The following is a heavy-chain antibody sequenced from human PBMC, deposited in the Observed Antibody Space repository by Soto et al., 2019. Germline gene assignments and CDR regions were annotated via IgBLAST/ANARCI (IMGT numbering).Heavy chain of an antibody. D-gene: IGHD3-3*01. V-gene: IGHV4-34*01. J-gene: IGHJ4*02. CDR1: GGSFSGYY. Sequence: SETLSLTFAVYGGSFSGYYWSWIHQPPGKGLEWIGEINHSGSTNYNPSLKSRVTISVDTSKNQFSLKLSSVTAADTAVYYCARGSPYYDFWSGYYSGYFDYWGQGTLVTVSS. CDR2: INHSGST. CDR3: ARGSPYYDFWSGYYSGYFDY.